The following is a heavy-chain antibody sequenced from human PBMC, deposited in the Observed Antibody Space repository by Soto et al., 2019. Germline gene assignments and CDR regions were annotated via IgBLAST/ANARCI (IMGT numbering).Heavy chain of an antibody. D-gene: IGHD1-26*01. CDR2: ISGYSGNT. Sequence: QVQLVQSGAEVKKPGASVKVSCKTSGYTFTSYGISWVRQAPGQGLEWMGWISGYSGNTNYAQMLQGRVTMTTDTSTSTAYMEPRSLRSDDTAVYYCARVPRGTWYAHLLYWGQGTLVTVSS. J-gene: IGHJ4*02. V-gene: IGHV1-18*04. CDR1: GYTFTSYG. CDR3: ARVPRGTWYAHLLY.